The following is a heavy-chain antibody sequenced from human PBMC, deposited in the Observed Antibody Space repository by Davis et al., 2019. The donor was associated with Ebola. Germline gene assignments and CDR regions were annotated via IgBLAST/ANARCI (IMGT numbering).Heavy chain of an antibody. D-gene: IGHD3-3*01. V-gene: IGHV3-23*01. CDR1: GFTFSSYA. CDR3: AKDKNYDFWSGYPHDAFDI. CDR2: ISGSGGST. J-gene: IGHJ3*02. Sequence: PGGSLRLSCAAPGFTFSSYAMSWVRQAPGKGLEWVSAISGSGGSTYYADSVKGRFTISRDNSKNTLYLQMNSLRVEDTAIYYCAKDKNYDFWSGYPHDAFDIWGQGTMVTVSS.